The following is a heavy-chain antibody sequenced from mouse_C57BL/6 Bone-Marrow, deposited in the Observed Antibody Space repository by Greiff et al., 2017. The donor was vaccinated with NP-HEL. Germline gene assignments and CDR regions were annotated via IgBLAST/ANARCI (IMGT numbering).Heavy chain of an antibody. D-gene: IGHD1-1*01. CDR3: ARDYYGFAY. J-gene: IGHJ3*01. CDR2: IYPRSGNT. CDR1: GYTFTSSG. Sequence: QVQLQQSGAELARPGASVMLSCKASGYTFTSSGISWVKQRTGQGLEWIGEIYPRSGNTYYNEKFKGKATLTADKSSSTAYMELRSLTSEDSAVYFCARDYYGFAYWGQGTLVTVSA. V-gene: IGHV1-81*01.